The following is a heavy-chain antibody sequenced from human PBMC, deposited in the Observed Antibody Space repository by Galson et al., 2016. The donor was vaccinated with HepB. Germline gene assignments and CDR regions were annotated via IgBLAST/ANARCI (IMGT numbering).Heavy chain of an antibody. CDR1: GGTFSSFA. D-gene: IGHD3/OR15-3a*01. CDR2: IIPIFGSA. CDR3: ARGIYQYFLTAYYL. J-gene: IGHJ4*02. V-gene: IGHV1-69*13. Sequence: SVKVSCKASGGTFSSFAINWVRQAPGQGLEWMGGIIPIFGSASYAQKFQGRLTITADESTSTAYMELSSLRSEDTAVYYCARGIYQYFLTAYYLWGQGTLVTVSS.